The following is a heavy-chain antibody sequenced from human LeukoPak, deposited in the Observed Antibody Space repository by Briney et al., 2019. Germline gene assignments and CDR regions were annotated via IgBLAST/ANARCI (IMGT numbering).Heavy chain of an antibody. CDR3: ARVGTTVTTVIDY. Sequence: SETLSLTCTVSGGSISSSSYYWGWIRQPPGKGLDWIGSIYYSGSTYYNPSLKSRVTISVDTSKNQFSLKLSSVTAADTAVYYCARVGTTVTTVIDYWGQGTLVTVSS. D-gene: IGHD4-11*01. CDR1: GGSISSSSYY. V-gene: IGHV4-39*07. CDR2: IYYSGST. J-gene: IGHJ4*02.